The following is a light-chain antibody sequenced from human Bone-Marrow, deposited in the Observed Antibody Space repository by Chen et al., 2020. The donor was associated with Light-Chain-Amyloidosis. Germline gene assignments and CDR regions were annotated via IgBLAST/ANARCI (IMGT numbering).Light chain of an antibody. J-gene: IGLJ2*01. Sequence: SYELTQPPSVSVSPGQTARITCSGDDLPTKYAYWYQQKPGQAPVLVITRCTERPSGISERFSGSSSGTTATLTISGVQAEDEADYHCQSADSSGTYEVIFGGGTKLTVL. V-gene: IGLV3-25*03. CDR2: RCT. CDR3: QSADSSGTYEVI. CDR1: DLPTKY.